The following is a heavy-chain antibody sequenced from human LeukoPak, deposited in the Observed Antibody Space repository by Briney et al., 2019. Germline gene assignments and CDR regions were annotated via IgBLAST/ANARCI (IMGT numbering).Heavy chain of an antibody. CDR1: GSTFSSYA. CDR2: ISYDGSNK. J-gene: IGHJ6*03. V-gene: IGHV3-30*01. CDR3: ARDVTMVRGVIMLYYYMDV. Sequence: GGSLRLSCAASGSTFSSYAMHWVRQAPGKGLEWVAVISYDGSNKYYADSVKGRFTISRDNSKNTLYLQMNSLRAEDTAVYYCARDVTMVRGVIMLYYYMDVWGKGTTVTVSS. D-gene: IGHD3-10*01.